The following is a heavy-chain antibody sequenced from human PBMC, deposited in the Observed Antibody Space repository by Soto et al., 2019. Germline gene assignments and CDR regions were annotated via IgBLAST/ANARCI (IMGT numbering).Heavy chain of an antibody. D-gene: IGHD2-15*01. CDR1: GFVFSNFA. CDR2: ISYDGSNQ. V-gene: IGHV3-30-3*01. CDR3: AREVGGGYYETLDY. J-gene: IGHJ4*02. Sequence: QVQLVESGGGVVQPGRSLRLSCAASGFVFSNFAMHWVRQAPGMGLESVAAISYDGSNQYYADSVKGRFTISRDNSRNTLYMEMNSLRVEDTAVYYCAREVGGGYYETLDYWGQGTLVTVSS.